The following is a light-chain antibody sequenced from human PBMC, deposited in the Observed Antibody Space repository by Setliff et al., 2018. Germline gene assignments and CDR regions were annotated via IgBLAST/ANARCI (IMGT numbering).Light chain of an antibody. V-gene: IGLV2-14*03. CDR1: GSDVGGYDY. J-gene: IGLJ2*01. CDR2: DVI. CDR3: SSYTSSSALV. Sequence: QSVLTQPASVSGSPGQTIILSCTGTGSDVGGYDYISWYQLHPGKVPKLMIYDVINRPSGVSDRFSGSKSGNTASLTISGLQAEDEAHYCCSSYTSSSALVFGGGTKVTVL.